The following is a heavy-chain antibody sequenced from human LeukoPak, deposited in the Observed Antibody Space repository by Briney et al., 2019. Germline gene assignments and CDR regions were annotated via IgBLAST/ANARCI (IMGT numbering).Heavy chain of an antibody. CDR3: ARGFIRLGVEFDY. V-gene: IGHV3-48*03. Sequence: GALRLSCAASGFTFSSYEMNWVRQAPGKGLEWVSYISSSGSTIYYADSVKGRFTISRDNAKNSLYLQMNSLRAEDTAVYYCARGFIRLGVEFDYWGQGTLVTVSS. CDR1: GFTFSSYE. J-gene: IGHJ4*02. CDR2: ISSSGSTI. D-gene: IGHD2-15*01.